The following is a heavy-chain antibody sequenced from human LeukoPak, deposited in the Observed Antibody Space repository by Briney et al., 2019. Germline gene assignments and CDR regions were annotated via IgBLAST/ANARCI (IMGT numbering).Heavy chain of an antibody. D-gene: IGHD3-22*01. CDR2: ISVYNDNT. J-gene: IGHJ4*02. Sequence: ASVKVSCKASGYTFTSYGVSWVRQAPGQGLEWMGWISVYNDNTNYAQKLQGRVTMTTDTSTSTAYMEPRSLRSDDTAVYYCAIGGYYYDSSGYYRKKSFDYWGQGTLVTVSS. CDR3: AIGGYYYDSSGYYRKKSFDY. V-gene: IGHV1-18*01. CDR1: GYTFTSYG.